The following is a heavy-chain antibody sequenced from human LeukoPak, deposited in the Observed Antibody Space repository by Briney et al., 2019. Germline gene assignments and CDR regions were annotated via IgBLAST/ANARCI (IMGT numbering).Heavy chain of an antibody. CDR1: GFTFSSYT. J-gene: IGHJ4*02. Sequence: PGGSLRLSCAASGFTFSSYTMNWVRQAPGKGLEWVSHISSSSTNIYYADSVKGRFTISRDNARTSLYLQMNSLRAEDTAVYYCARGELYYGSGSYPFDYWGQGTLVTVSS. D-gene: IGHD3-10*01. CDR3: ARGELYYGSGSYPFDY. CDR2: ISSSSTNI. V-gene: IGHV3-48*01.